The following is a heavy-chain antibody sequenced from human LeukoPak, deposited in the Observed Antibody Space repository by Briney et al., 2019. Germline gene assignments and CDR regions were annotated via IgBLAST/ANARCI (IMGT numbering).Heavy chain of an antibody. V-gene: IGHV4-31*03. D-gene: IGHD3-22*01. CDR1: GGSINSGAFY. Sequence: PSETLSLTCTVSGGSINSGAFYWSWIRQHPGKGLEWIGYIYYSGSTYYNPSLKSRVTMSVDTSKNQFSLKLSSVTAADTAVYYCAREYYYESSGFFVPYYFDYWGQGSLVTVSS. CDR2: IYYSGST. J-gene: IGHJ4*02. CDR3: AREYYYESSGFFVPYYFDY.